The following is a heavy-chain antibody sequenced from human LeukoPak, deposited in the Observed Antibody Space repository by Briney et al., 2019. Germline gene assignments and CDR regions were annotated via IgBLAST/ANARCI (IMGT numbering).Heavy chain of an antibody. CDR1: GGSVSNYY. V-gene: IGHV4-59*02. Sequence: SSETLSPTCTVSGGSVSNYYWSWVRQPPGKGLEYIGYIYHSGTTNYNPSLKSRVTMSLDTSKNQFSLKLSSVTAADTALYYCATGSSYPPGDLDYWGQGSLVNVSS. J-gene: IGHJ4*02. CDR2: IYHSGTT. CDR3: ATGSSYPPGDLDY. D-gene: IGHD3-10*01.